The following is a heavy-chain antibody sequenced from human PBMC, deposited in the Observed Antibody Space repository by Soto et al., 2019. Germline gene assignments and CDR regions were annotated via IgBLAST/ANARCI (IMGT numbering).Heavy chain of an antibody. CDR2: INAGSGNT. J-gene: IGHJ3*02. V-gene: IGHV1-3*01. D-gene: IGHD3-3*02. Sequence: QAQLVQSGAEMKKPGASVKVSCKATGYTFSAYTMNWVRQAPGQSLEWRGWINAGSGNTKYSQNFQGRLSITRDTSASTVYMELTALTSEDSAVYYCARDTETLGPRANDALDIWGQGTMVTVSS. CDR3: ARDTETLGPRANDALDI. CDR1: GYTFSAYT.